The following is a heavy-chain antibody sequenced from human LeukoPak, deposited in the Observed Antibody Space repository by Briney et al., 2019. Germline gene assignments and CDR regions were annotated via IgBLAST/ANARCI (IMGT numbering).Heavy chain of an antibody. CDR3: ARDRGTNGFDY. CDR1: GFTFSSYG. Sequence: GGSLRLSCAASGFTFSSYGMHWVRQAPGXXLEWVAVIWYDGSNKYYADSVKGRFTISRDNSKNTLYLQMNSLRAEDTAVYYCARDRGTNGFDYWGQGTLVTVSS. CDR2: IWYDGSNK. D-gene: IGHD2-8*01. J-gene: IGHJ4*02. V-gene: IGHV3-33*08.